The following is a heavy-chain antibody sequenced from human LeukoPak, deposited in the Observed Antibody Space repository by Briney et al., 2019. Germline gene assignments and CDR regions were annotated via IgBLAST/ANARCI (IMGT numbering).Heavy chain of an antibody. J-gene: IGHJ6*02. D-gene: IGHD6-19*01. V-gene: IGHV3-30*02. Sequence: PGGSLRLSCAASGFTFSSYGMHWVRQAPGKGLEWVAFIRYDGSNKYYADSVKGRFTISRDNSKNTLYLQMNSLRAEDTVVYYCAKDPMIAVAGTFGFKNRNYYYYGMDVWGQGTTVTVSS. CDR1: GFTFSSYG. CDR3: AKDPMIAVAGTFGFKNRNYYYYGMDV. CDR2: IRYDGSNK.